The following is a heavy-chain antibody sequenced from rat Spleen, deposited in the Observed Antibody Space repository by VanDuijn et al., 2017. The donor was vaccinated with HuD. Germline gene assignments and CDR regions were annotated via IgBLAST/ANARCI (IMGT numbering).Heavy chain of an antibody. D-gene: IGHD1-9*01. CDR2: IIYDGSRT. J-gene: IGHJ1*01. V-gene: IGHV5S10*01. Sequence: EVQLVESGGGLVQPGRSLKLSCAASGFTFSDYNMAWVRQAPKKGLEWVATIIYDGSRTYYRDSVKGRFTISRDNAKSTLYLQMDSLRSEDTATYYCAANNGYNYDWYFDFWGPGTMVTVSS. CDR1: GFTFSDYN. CDR3: AANNGYNYDWYFDF.